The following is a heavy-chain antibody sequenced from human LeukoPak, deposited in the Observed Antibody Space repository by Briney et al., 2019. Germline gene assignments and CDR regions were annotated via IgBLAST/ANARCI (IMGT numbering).Heavy chain of an antibody. J-gene: IGHJ3*02. CDR3: ARPDEQQLVRDAFDI. Sequence: PGRSPRLSCAASGFTFSSYSMNWVRQAPGKGLEWVSSISSSSSYIYYADSVKGRFTISRDNAKNSLYLQMNSLRAEDTAVYYCARPDEQQLVRDAFDIWGQGTMVTVSS. V-gene: IGHV3-21*01. CDR1: GFTFSSYS. D-gene: IGHD6-13*01. CDR2: ISSSSSYI.